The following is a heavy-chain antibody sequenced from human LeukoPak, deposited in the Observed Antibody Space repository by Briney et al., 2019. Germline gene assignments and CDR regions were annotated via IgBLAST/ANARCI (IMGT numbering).Heavy chain of an antibody. D-gene: IGHD5-18*01. J-gene: IGHJ5*02. CDR2: ISAYNGNT. V-gene: IGHV1-18*01. CDR3: ARDYKPKGFELWGPYFDP. CDR1: GYTFTSYG. Sequence: ASVKVSCKASGYTFTSYGISWVRQAPGQGLEWMGWISAYNGNTNYAQKLQGRVTMTTDTSTSTAYMELSRLRSDDTAVYYCARDYKPKGFELWGPYFDPWGQGTLVTVSS.